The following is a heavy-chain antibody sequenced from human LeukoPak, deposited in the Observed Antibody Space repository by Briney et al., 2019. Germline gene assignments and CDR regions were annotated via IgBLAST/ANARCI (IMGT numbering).Heavy chain of an antibody. V-gene: IGHV3-9*01. CDR1: GFTFFYYA. J-gene: IGHJ4*02. CDR3: AKDGTYGYGSGSYLVY. Sequence: GGSPGLSFAAPGFTFFYYALNWVRQAPGKGLQGVSGFSWNSGTIDYADSVKGRFTISRDNAKNSLYLQMNSLRAEDTALYYCAKDGTYGYGSGSYLVYWGQGTLVTVSS. D-gene: IGHD3-10*01. CDR2: FSWNSGTI.